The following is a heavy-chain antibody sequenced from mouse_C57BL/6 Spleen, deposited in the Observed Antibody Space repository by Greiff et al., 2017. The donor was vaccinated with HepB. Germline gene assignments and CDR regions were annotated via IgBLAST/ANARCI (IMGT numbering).Heavy chain of an antibody. Sequence: VKLVESGPELVKPGASVKISCKASGYAFSSSWMNWVKQRPGKGLEWIGRIYPGDGDTNYNGKFKGKATLTADKSSSTAYMQLSSLTSEDSAVYFCARWGIYYGSSSYYFDYWGQGTTLTVSS. CDR2: IYPGDGDT. CDR1: GYAFSSSW. V-gene: IGHV1-82*01. CDR3: ARWGIYYGSSSYYFDY. D-gene: IGHD1-1*01. J-gene: IGHJ2*01.